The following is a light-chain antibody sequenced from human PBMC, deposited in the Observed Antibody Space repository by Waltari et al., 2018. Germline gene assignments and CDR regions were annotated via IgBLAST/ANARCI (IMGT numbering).Light chain of an antibody. CDR1: SSGVGGCGS. V-gene: IGLV2-14*01. J-gene: IGLJ2*01. CDR2: EVS. Sequence: QSALTHPPSVSGPPGQSITLSCPGASSGVGGCGSTSRCQDRPGQGPKVIIYEVSNRPSGVSDRCSGSQTGSTASLTISGLQADDEADYYCYSQSCNSVMHFGGGTNVTVL. CDR3: YSQSCNSVMH.